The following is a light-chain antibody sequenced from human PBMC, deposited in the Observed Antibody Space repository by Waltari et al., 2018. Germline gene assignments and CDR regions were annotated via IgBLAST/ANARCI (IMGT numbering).Light chain of an antibody. J-gene: IGKJ1*01. V-gene: IGKV4-1*01. CDR2: WAS. Sequence: DIVMTQSPDSLTVSLGERATINCKSNQSVLYNSNNKNYVAWYQQKPGQPPKLLIYWASTRQSGVPDRFSGSGSGTDFTLTISSLQAEDVAVYHCQQYYTKPRTFGQGTKVEIK. CDR1: QSVLYNSNNKNY. CDR3: QQYYTKPRT.